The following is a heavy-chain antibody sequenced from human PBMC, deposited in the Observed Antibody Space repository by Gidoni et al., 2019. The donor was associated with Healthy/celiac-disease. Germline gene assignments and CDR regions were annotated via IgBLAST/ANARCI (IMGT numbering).Heavy chain of an antibody. J-gene: IGHJ4*02. CDR3: ARDRSSSWYEDDY. V-gene: IGHV3-7*01. CDR1: GFTFSSYW. CDR2: IKQDGSEK. Sequence: EVQLVESGGGLVQPGGSLRLSCAASGFTFSSYWMSWGRQAPGKGLEWVANIKQDGSEKYYVDSVKGRFTISRDNAKNSLYLQMNSLRAEDTAVYYCARDRSSSWYEDDYWGQGTLVTVSS. D-gene: IGHD6-13*01.